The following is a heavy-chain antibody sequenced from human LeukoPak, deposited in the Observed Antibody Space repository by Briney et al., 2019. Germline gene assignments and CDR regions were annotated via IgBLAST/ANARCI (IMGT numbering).Heavy chain of an antibody. CDR1: GGSISSYY. J-gene: IGHJ4*02. V-gene: IGHV4-59*12. CDR2: IYYSGST. CDR3: ARGVGSSSPVDY. D-gene: IGHD6-6*01. Sequence: SETLSLTCTVSGGSISSYYWSWIRQPPGKGLEWIGYIYYSGSTNYNPSLKSRVTMSVDTSKNQFSLKLSSVTAADTAVYYCARGVGSSSPVDYWGQGTLVTVSS.